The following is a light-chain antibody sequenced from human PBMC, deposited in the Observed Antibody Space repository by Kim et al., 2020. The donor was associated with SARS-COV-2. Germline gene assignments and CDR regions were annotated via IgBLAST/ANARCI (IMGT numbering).Light chain of an antibody. Sequence: KTFTVYCPRSIWRIASNYAQWYQQRPGSSPTTVIYEHNQRPSGVPDRFSVSIERASNSASLTISGLKTEDEADYFWQSDDSSANLAFGGGTKVTV. J-gene: IGLJ3*02. CDR2: EHN. V-gene: IGLV6-57*01. CDR1: IWRIASNY. CDR3: QSDDSSANLA.